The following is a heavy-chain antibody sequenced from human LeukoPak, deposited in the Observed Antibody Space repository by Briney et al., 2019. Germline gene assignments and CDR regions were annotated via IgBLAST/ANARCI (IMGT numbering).Heavy chain of an antibody. V-gene: IGHV4-4*02. Sequence: SETLSLTCAVSGGSISSSNWWSWVRQPPGKGLEWIGTIYYSGSTNYNPSLKSRVTISVDTSKNHFSLKLSSVTAADTAVYYCARETKTYYFESSAYYPYYFDSWGQGTLVTVSS. CDR1: GGSISSSNW. CDR3: ARETKTYYFESSAYYPYYFDS. D-gene: IGHD3-22*01. CDR2: IYYSGST. J-gene: IGHJ4*02.